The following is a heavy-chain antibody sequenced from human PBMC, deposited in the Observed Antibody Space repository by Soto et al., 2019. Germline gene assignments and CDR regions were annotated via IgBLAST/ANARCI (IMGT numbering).Heavy chain of an antibody. J-gene: IGHJ4*02. V-gene: IGHV3-30*04. CDR2: ISFDAYNV. CDR1: GFTFNTHA. CDR3: ARDVRRVLRGIDY. D-gene: IGHD3-10*01. Sequence: QVQLVESEGGVVQPGRSLRLSCAASGFTFNTHALHWVRQAPGKGLEWVATISFDAYNVYYADSVKGRFTISRDESKNTQYLQMTSLRVEDTAVYYCARDVRRVLRGIDYWGQGTLVTVSS.